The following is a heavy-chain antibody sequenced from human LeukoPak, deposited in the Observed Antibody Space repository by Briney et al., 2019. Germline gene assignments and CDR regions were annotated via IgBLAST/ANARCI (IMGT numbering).Heavy chain of an antibody. J-gene: IGHJ4*02. V-gene: IGHV3-7*01. CDR3: ASQSYYYDSSGYYPTYYFDY. CDR1: GFTFSSYW. CDR2: IKQGGSEK. Sequence: GESLKISCAASGFTFSSYWMSWVRQAPGKGLEWVANIKQGGSEKYYVDSVKGRFTISRDNAKNSLYLQMNSLRAEDTAVYYCASQSYYYDSSGYYPTYYFDYWGQGTLVTVSS. D-gene: IGHD3-22*01.